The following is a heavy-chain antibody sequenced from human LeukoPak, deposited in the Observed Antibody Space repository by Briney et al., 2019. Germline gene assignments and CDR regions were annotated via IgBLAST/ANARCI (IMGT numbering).Heavy chain of an antibody. CDR1: GFTFSSYG. Sequence: PGGSLRLSCAASGFTFSSYGMSWVRQAPGKGLEWVSASSDSGGSTYYVDSVKGRFTISRDNSKNTLFLQMNSLRAEDTAVYYCARVPRYCGSTSCYDYWGQGTLVTVSS. CDR3: ARVPRYCGSTSCYDY. J-gene: IGHJ4*02. D-gene: IGHD2-2*01. CDR2: SSDSGGST. V-gene: IGHV3-23*01.